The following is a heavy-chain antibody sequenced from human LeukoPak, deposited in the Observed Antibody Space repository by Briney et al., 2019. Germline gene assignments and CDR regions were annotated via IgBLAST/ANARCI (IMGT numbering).Heavy chain of an antibody. J-gene: IGHJ6*03. CDR1: GGTFSSYA. V-gene: IGHV1-69*13. D-gene: IGHD4-23*01. CDR2: IIPIFGTA. Sequence: SVKVSCKASGGTFSSYAISWVRQAPGQGLEWMGGIIPIFGTANYAQEFQGRVTITADESTSTAYMELSSLRSEDTAVYYCASVPRPLRWEPYYYYMDVWGKGTTVTVSS. CDR3: ASVPRPLRWEPYYYYMDV.